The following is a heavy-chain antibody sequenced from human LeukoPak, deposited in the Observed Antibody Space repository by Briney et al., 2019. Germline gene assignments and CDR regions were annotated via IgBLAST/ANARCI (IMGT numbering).Heavy chain of an antibody. CDR1: GYTLTELS. V-gene: IGHV1-24*01. D-gene: IGHD2-15*01. J-gene: IGHJ1*01. CDR3: ATAGMVAARIAEYFQH. CDR2: FDPEDGET. Sequence: ASVKVSCKVSGYTLTELSMHWVRQAPGEGLEWMGGFDPEDGETIYAQKFQGRVTMTEDTSTDTAYMELSSLRSEDTAVYYCATAGMVAARIAEYFQHWGQGTLVTVSS.